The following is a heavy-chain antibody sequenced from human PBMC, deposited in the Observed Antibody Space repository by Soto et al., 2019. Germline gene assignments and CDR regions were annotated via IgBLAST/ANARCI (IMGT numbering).Heavy chain of an antibody. Sequence: SETLSLTCTVSGGSTSSYYWSWIRQPPGKGLEWIGYIYYSGSTNYNPSHKSRVTISVDTSKNQFSLKLSSVTAADTAVYYCAIVGYYDSSGYYYSRVYFDYWGQGTLVTVSS. CDR3: AIVGYYDSSGYYYSRVYFDY. D-gene: IGHD3-22*01. CDR1: GGSTSSYY. CDR2: IYYSGST. J-gene: IGHJ4*02. V-gene: IGHV4-59*01.